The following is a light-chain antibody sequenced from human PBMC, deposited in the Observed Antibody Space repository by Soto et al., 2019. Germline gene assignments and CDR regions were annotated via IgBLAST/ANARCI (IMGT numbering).Light chain of an antibody. CDR3: SLYTSENTYV. J-gene: IGLJ1*01. CDR1: STDFVSYNR. CDR2: EAS. Sequence: QSVLTQPPSVFGSPGQAVTISCTGTSTDFVSYNRVSWYQQPPGTAPKLIIYEASNRPSGVPDRFSGSKSGNTASLTISGLQAADEADYYCSLYTSENTYVVGTGTRAPS. V-gene: IGLV2-18*01.